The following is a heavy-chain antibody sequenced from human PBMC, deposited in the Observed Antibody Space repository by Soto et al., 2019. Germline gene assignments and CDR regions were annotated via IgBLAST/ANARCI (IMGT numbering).Heavy chain of an antibody. Sequence: QVHLVQSGAEVKKPGSSVKVSCKASGDTFSTYAYNWVRQAPGQGLEWMGGITPIFDTKNNAKTFQARVTISADDSTSTVFMELSSLRFDDTAVYYCARENGALGAFDIWGQGSIVTVSS. CDR2: ITPIFDTK. J-gene: IGHJ3*02. CDR3: ARENGALGAFDI. D-gene: IGHD3-10*01. V-gene: IGHV1-69*01. CDR1: GDTFSTYA.